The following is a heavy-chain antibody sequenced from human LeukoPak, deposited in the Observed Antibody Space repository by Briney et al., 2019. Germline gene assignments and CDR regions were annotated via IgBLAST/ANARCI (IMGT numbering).Heavy chain of an antibody. CDR3: ARAGIVVVIATQLHWYFDL. Sequence: PSETLSLTCTISGGSISNYYWSWIRQPPGKGLEWIGYIYHSGSTYYNPSLKSRVTISVDRSKNQFSLKLSSVTAADTAVYYCARAGIVVVIATQLHWYFDLWGRGTLVTVSS. CDR1: GGSISNYY. D-gene: IGHD2-21*01. J-gene: IGHJ2*01. CDR2: IYHSGST. V-gene: IGHV4-59*12.